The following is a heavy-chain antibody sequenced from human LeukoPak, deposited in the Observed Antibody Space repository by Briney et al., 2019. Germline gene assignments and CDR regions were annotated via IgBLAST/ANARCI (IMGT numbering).Heavy chain of an antibody. V-gene: IGHV1-18*01. CDR2: ISAYNGST. Sequence: ASVKVSCKASGYTFTSYGISWVRQAPGQGLEWMGWISAYNGSTNYAQKLQGRVTMTTDTSTSTAYMELRSLRSDDTAVYYCARHSSGYYYANSPFDYWGQGTLVTVSS. J-gene: IGHJ4*02. CDR1: GYTFTSYG. CDR3: ARHSSGYYYANSPFDY. D-gene: IGHD3-22*01.